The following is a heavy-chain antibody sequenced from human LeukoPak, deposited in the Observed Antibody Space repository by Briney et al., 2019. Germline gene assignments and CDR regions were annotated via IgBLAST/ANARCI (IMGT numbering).Heavy chain of an antibody. CDR1: GYTFTSYD. Sequence: ASVKVSCKASGYTFTSYDINWVRQATRQGLEWMGWMNPNSGNTGYAQKFQGRVTITRNTSISTAYMELSSLRSEDTAVYYCARGMITFGEGDYYYYYMDVWGKGTTVTVSS. CDR2: MNPNSGNT. CDR3: ARGMITFGEGDYYYYYMDV. V-gene: IGHV1-8*03. D-gene: IGHD3-16*01. J-gene: IGHJ6*03.